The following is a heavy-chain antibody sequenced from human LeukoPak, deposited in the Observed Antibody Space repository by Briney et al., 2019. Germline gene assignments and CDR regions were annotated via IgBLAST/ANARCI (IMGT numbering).Heavy chain of an antibody. CDR2: ISYDGSNK. Sequence: PGGSLRLSCAASGFTFSSYAMHWVRQAPSKGLEWVAVISYDGSNKYYADSVKGRFTISRDNSKNTLYLQMNSLRAEDTAVYYCANAEYSSSSDDYWGQGTLVTVSS. CDR1: GFTFSSYA. CDR3: ANAEYSSSSDDY. D-gene: IGHD6-6*01. J-gene: IGHJ4*02. V-gene: IGHV3-30-3*01.